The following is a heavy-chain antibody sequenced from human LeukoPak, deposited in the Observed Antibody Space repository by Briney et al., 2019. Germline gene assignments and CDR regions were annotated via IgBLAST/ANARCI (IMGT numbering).Heavy chain of an antibody. V-gene: IGHV5-51*01. Sequence: GESPKISCKGSGYSFTSYWIGWVRQMPGKGLEWMGIIYPGDSDTRYSPSFQGQVTISADKSISTAYLQWSSLKASDTAMYYCASPGHDSSGLAPKQKPPITTPVTDWGQETLVTVSS. J-gene: IGHJ4*02. CDR1: GYSFTSYW. CDR2: IYPGDSDT. D-gene: IGHD3-22*01. CDR3: ASPGHDSSGLAPKQKPPITTPVTD.